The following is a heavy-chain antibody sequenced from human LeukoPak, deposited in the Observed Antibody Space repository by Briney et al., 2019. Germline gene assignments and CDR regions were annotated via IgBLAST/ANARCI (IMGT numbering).Heavy chain of an antibody. CDR2: TFYRSKWYN. D-gene: IGHD2-2*01. V-gene: IGHV6-1*01. J-gene: IGHJ4*02. CDR1: GDTVSSNSAA. CDR3: ARATGSTRGAYHFDY. Sequence: SQTLSLTCAISGDTVSSNSAAWNWIRQSPSGGLEWLGRTFYRSKWYNEYAVSVKSRITITPDTSKNQFSLQLNSVTPEDAALYYCARATGSTRGAYHFDYWGQGTLVTVSS.